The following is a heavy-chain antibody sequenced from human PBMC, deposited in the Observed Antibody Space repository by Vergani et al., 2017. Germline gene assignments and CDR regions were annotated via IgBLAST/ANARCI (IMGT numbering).Heavy chain of an antibody. CDR3: VKGPNWEEVPIVYFDY. CDR1: RFTFSNYA. J-gene: IGHJ4*02. CDR2: ISSNGGST. Sequence: EVQLLESGGGLVQPGGSLRLSCAASRFTFSNYAMNWVRQAPGKGLEWVSAISSNGGSTYYADSVKGRFTISRDNSKNTLYLQMSSLRAEDTAVYYCVKGPNWEEVPIVYFDYWGQGTLVTVSS. D-gene: IGHD1-1*01. V-gene: IGHV3-64D*06.